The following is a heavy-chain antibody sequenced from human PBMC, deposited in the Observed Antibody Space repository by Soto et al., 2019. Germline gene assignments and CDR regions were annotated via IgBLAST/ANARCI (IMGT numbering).Heavy chain of an antibody. J-gene: IGHJ6*02. CDR3: ATLEYYYYGMDV. V-gene: IGHV3-53*01. CDR2: ILIDGTT. CDR1: GFSVRSSQ. Sequence: GGSLRLSCAASGFSVRSSQMSWVRQAPGKGLEWVSVILIDGTTHYGVSVKGRFTISRDSARNTLYLQMNSLRAEDTAVYYCATLEYYYYGMDVWGQGTTVTVSS.